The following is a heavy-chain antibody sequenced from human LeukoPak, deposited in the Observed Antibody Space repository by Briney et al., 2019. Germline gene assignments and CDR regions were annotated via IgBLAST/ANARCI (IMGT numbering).Heavy chain of an antibody. Sequence: ASVKVSCKASGYEFTDFYIHWVRQAPGQRPEWMGWIHPNSGATNYARVFQGRVTMTRDTSISTAYMELGSLKFDDRAVYYCARLRDGFDSGDYWGQGSLVTVSS. CDR2: IHPNSGAT. V-gene: IGHV1-2*02. CDR1: GYEFTDFY. CDR3: ARLRDGFDSGDY. J-gene: IGHJ4*02. D-gene: IGHD3-10*01.